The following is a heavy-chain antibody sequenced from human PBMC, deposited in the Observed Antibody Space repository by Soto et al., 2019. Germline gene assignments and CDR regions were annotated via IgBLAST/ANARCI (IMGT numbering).Heavy chain of an antibody. CDR1: GYTFTSYA. CDR2: INAGNGNT. Sequence: QVQLVQSGAEEKKPGASVKVSCKASGYTFTSYAMHWVRQAPGQSLEWMGWINAGNGNTKYSQKFQGRVTLTRDTSATTAYMERSSLRSEATAAYYCAREGYDSSSYCSGGYWYFDLWGRGTLVTVSS. J-gene: IGHJ2*01. V-gene: IGHV1-3*05. D-gene: IGHD3-22*01. CDR3: AREGYDSSSYCSGGYWYFDL.